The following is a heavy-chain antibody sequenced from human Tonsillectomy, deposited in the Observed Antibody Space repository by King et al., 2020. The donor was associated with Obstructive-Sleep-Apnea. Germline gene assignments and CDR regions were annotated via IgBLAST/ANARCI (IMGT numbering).Heavy chain of an antibody. Sequence: VQLAESGGLLVQPGGSLRLSCAASGFNFSVFDMNWVRQTPGRGLEWISYISTSGATIYYTDSVKGRFTVSRDNAKNSLYLQMNSLRPEDAALYYCARGTSYDILSGYYFEYWGQGTLVTVSS. CDR3: ARGTSYDILSGYYFEY. D-gene: IGHD3-9*01. CDR1: GFNFSVFD. J-gene: IGHJ4*02. V-gene: IGHV3-48*01. CDR2: ISTSGATI.